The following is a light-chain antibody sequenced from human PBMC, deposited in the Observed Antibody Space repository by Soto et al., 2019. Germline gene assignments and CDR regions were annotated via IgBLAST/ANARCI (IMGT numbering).Light chain of an antibody. Sequence: DIQMTQSPSTLSASVGDRVTITCRASQSISSWLAWYQQKPGKAPKLLIYRASTLESGVPSRFSGSGSGTEFTLTISSLQPDDFATYFCQQYNSYPLTFGGGTKVEIK. CDR2: RAS. CDR1: QSISSW. J-gene: IGKJ4*01. CDR3: QQYNSYPLT. V-gene: IGKV1-5*03.